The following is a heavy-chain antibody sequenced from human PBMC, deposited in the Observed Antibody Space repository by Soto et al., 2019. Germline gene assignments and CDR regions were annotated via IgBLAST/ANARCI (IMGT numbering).Heavy chain of an antibody. CDR3: GKERRGSGWSVCAF. Sequence: VQLLESGGGLVQPGGSLRLSCAASGFIFRDYARNWVRQAPGKGLEWVSDISGSGDSARYADSVKGRFTISRDNSRDTLYQHMTSLRVDDTAVYYCGKERRGSGWSVCAFWGQGDLVTVSS. CDR1: GFIFRDYA. V-gene: IGHV3-23*01. CDR2: ISGSGDSA. J-gene: IGHJ4*02. D-gene: IGHD6-19*01.